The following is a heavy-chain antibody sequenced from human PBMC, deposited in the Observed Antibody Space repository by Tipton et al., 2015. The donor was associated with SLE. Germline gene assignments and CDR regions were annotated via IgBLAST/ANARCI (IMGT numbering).Heavy chain of an antibody. J-gene: IGHJ4*02. CDR3: ARGGTYHDSSGNIDY. D-gene: IGHD3-22*01. Sequence: TLSLTCAVPGYSISRSNFWGWIRQPPGKGLEWIGHIYYSVSTYFNPSLKSRVTMSVDTSKNQFSLKLSSVTAMDTAVYYCARGGTYHDSSGNIDYWGQGTLVTVSS. V-gene: IGHV4-28*03. CDR2: IYYSVST. CDR1: GYSISRSNF.